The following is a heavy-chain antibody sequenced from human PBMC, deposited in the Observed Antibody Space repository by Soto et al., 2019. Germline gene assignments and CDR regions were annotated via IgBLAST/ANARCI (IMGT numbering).Heavy chain of an antibody. J-gene: IGHJ6*02. V-gene: IGHV1-8*01. CDR1: GYTFTSYD. D-gene: IGHD3-9*01. CDR3: ARGYHVLRYFDWFLDV. Sequence: VASVKVSCKASGYTFTSYDINWVRQATGQGLEWMGWMNPNSGNTGYAQKFQGRVTMTRNTSISTAYMELSSLRSEDTAVYYCARGYHVLRYFDWFLDVWGQGTTVTAP. CDR2: MNPNSGNT.